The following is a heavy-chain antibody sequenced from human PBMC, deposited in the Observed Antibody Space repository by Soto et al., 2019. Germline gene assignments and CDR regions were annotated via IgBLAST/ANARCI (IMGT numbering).Heavy chain of an antibody. CDR2: ISGSGGST. CDR3: AKSLLRGYGSSSFV. D-gene: IGHD6-6*01. Sequence: PGGSLRLSCAASGFTFSSYAVSWVRQAPGKGLEWVSAISGSGGSTYYADSVKGRFTISRDNSKNTLYLQMNSLRAEDTAVYYCAKSLLRGYGSSSFVWGQGTLVTVSS. J-gene: IGHJ4*02. CDR1: GFTFSSYA. V-gene: IGHV3-23*01.